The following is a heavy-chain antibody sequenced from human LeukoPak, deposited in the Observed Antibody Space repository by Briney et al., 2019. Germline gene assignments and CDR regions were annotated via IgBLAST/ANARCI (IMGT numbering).Heavy chain of an antibody. Sequence: ASVKVSCKASGYTFSDFYIHWVRQAPGQGLEYVGWITPKSGDTYSPQRFQGRVTMTRDASISTAYMELSSLRSDDTAAYFCARVRLADERAWAYWGQGTLVTVSS. CDR1: GYTFSDFY. J-gene: IGHJ4*02. V-gene: IGHV1-2*02. CDR2: ITPKSGDT. CDR3: ARVRLADERAWAY. D-gene: IGHD3-3*02.